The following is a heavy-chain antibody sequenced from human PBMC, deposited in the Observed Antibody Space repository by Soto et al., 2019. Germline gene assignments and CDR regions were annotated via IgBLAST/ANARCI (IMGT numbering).Heavy chain of an antibody. CDR2: VIPTFGTR. Sequence: QVQLVQSGAEVKKPGSSVTVSCKASAGTFSSYPISWVRQAPGQGLEWMGGVIPTFGTRNYAQRFQGRVTFTAAEFTRTAYMELSSLRSEDTAIYYCAGGVTVTTAGVYWGQGTLVTVSS. CDR1: AGTFSSYP. J-gene: IGHJ4*02. V-gene: IGHV1-69*01. D-gene: IGHD2-21*02. CDR3: AGGVTVTTAGVY.